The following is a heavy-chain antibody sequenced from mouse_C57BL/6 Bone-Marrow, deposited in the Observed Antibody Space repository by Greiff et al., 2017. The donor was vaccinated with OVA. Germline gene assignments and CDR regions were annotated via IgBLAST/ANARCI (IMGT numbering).Heavy chain of an antibody. CDR1: GYTFTSYW. J-gene: IGHJ4*01. D-gene: IGHD1-1*01. CDR2: IHPNSGST. Sequence: QVQLQQPGAELVKPGASVKLSCKASGYTFTSYWMHWVKQRPGQGLEWIGMIHPNSGSTNYNEKFKSKATLTVAKSSSTAYMQLSSLTSEDSAVYYCARAYYGKMDYWGQGTSVTVSS. V-gene: IGHV1-64*01. CDR3: ARAYYGKMDY.